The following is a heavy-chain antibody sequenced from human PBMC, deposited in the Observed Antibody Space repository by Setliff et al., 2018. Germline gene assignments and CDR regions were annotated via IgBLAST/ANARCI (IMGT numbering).Heavy chain of an antibody. V-gene: IGHV3-74*01. CDR3: AALDWGENFYNVDV. CDR1: GFTFNKYW. J-gene: IGHJ6*03. D-gene: IGHD7-27*01. CDR2: INGDATIT. Sequence: GSLRLSCAVSGFTFNKYWMYWVRQAPGKGLEWVSRINGDATITNYADSVKGRFTISRDNARNALYLQMNSLRGEDTGVYFCAALDWGENFYNVDVWGKGTTVTVSS.